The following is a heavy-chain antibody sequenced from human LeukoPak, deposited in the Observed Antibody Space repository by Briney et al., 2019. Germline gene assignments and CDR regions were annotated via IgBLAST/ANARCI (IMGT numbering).Heavy chain of an antibody. Sequence: GGSLRLSCAASGFTFSSYWMSWVRQASGKGLEWVANIKQDGSEKYYVDSVKGRFTISRDNAKNSMDLQMNSLRAEDTAVYYCARGRKNFRYWGQGTLVTVSS. CDR1: GFTFSSYW. CDR2: IKQDGSEK. J-gene: IGHJ4*02. V-gene: IGHV3-7*01. D-gene: IGHD1-7*01. CDR3: ARGRKNFRY.